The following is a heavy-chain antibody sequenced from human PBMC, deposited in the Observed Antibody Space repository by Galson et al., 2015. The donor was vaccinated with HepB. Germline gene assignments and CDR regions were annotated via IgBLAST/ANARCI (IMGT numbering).Heavy chain of an antibody. CDR2: INPRDGST. D-gene: IGHD3-10*01. CDR3: AKAHLGSYYKIHWFDP. V-gene: IGHV1-46*01. Sequence: SVKVSCKASGYTFTSHFMHWVRQAPGQGLEWMGIINPRDGSTGYAQKFQGRVTMTRDTSTSTVYMEPSSLKSEDTAVYYCAKAHLGSYYKIHWFDPWGQGTLVTVSS. J-gene: IGHJ5*02. CDR1: GYTFTSHF.